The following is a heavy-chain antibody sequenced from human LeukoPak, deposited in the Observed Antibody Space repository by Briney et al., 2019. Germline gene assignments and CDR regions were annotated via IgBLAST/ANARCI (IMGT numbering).Heavy chain of an antibody. Sequence: GASVKVSCKASGYTFTSYGISWVRQAPGQGLEWMGWISAYNGNTNYAQKLQGRVTMTPDTSTSTAYMELRSLRSDDTAVYYCARGLLLWFGEFRPTSNFDYWGQGTLVTVSS. V-gene: IGHV1-18*01. D-gene: IGHD3-10*01. CDR2: ISAYNGNT. CDR3: ARGLLLWFGEFRPTSNFDY. CDR1: GYTFTSYG. J-gene: IGHJ4*02.